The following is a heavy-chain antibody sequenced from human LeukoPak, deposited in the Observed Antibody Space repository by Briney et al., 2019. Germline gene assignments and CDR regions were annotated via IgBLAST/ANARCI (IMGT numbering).Heavy chain of an antibody. Sequence: GGSLRLSCTASGFTFGDYAMSWFRQAPGKGLEWVANINKDGGEKYYVDSVKGRFTISRDNAKNSLYLQMNSLGADDTAVYYCVKDSPPRYSGSPPAYWGQGTLVTVSS. V-gene: IGHV3-7*03. CDR3: VKDSPPRYSGSPPAY. D-gene: IGHD1-26*01. CDR1: GFTFGDYA. J-gene: IGHJ4*02. CDR2: INKDGGEK.